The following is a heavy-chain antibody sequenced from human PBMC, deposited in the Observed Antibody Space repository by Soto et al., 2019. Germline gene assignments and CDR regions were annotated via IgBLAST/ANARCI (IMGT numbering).Heavy chain of an antibody. CDR3: AHRQDDILPRPTSSHY. D-gene: IGHD3-9*01. CDR1: GFSLSTSGVG. CDR2: IYWNDDK. J-gene: IGHJ4*02. Sequence: SGPTLVNPTQTLTLTCTFSGFSLSTSGVGVGWIRQPPGKALEWLALIYWNDDKRYSPSLKSRLTITKDTSKNQVVLTMTNMDPVDTATYYCAHRQDDILPRPTSSHYSGKGTLVTVSS. V-gene: IGHV2-5*01.